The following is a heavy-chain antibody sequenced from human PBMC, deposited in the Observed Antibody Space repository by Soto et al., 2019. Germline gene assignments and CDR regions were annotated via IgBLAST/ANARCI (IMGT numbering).Heavy chain of an antibody. CDR2: ISAYNGNT. CDR1: GYTFTSYG. D-gene: IGHD3-10*01. J-gene: IGHJ4*02. V-gene: IGHV1-18*01. Sequence: ASVKVSCKASGYTFTSYGISWVRQAPGQGLEWMGWISAYNGNTNYAQKLQGRVTMTTDTSTSTAYMELRSLRSDDTAVYYCARDGALPGSGSYYNSFDYWGQGTLVTVSS. CDR3: ARDGALPGSGSYYNSFDY.